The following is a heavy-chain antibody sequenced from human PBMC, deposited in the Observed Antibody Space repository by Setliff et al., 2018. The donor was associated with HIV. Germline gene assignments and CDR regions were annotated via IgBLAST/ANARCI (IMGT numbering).Heavy chain of an antibody. V-gene: IGHV4-34*01. CDR1: GSSFNNYY. J-gene: IGHJ4*02. CDR3: ARGPVSGYDRGWVDS. D-gene: IGHD5-12*01. CDR2: IDHSGGP. Sequence: SETLSLTCAVYGSSFNNYYWSWIRQSPGKGLEWIGEIDHSGGPNYKSSLKSRVTITIDTSKNQFSLKVTSVTAADTAIYYCARGPVSGYDRGWVDSWGQGTQVTVSA.